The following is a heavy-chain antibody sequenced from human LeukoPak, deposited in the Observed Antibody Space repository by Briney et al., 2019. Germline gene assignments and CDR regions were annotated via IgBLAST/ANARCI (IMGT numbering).Heavy chain of an antibody. J-gene: IGHJ4*02. Sequence: ASVKVSCKASGYTLTDYYMQWVRQAPGQGLEWMGRINPNSGGTNYAQKFQGRVTMTRDTSISTVYMELSRLRSDDTAVYYCARVGYYESSGYYEYWGQGTLVTVSS. CDR1: GYTLTDYY. CDR3: ARVGYYESSGYYEY. D-gene: IGHD3-22*01. CDR2: INPNSGGT. V-gene: IGHV1-2*06.